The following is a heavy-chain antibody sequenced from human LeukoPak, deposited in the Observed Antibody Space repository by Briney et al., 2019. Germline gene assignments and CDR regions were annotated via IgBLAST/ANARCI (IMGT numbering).Heavy chain of an antibody. V-gene: IGHV1-69*06. CDR3: ATDILTGYPSSY. CDR1: GGTFSSYA. CDR2: IIPIFGTA. J-gene: IGHJ4*02. D-gene: IGHD3-9*01. Sequence: SVKVSCKASGGTFSSYAISWVRQAPGQGLEWMGGIIPIFGTANYAQKFQGRVTITADKSTSTAYTELSSLRSEDTAVYYCATDILTGYPSSYWGQGTLVTVSS.